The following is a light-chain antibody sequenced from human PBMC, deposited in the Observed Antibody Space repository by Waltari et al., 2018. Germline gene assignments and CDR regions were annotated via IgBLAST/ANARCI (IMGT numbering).Light chain of an antibody. V-gene: IGLV1-40*01. J-gene: IGLJ3*02. CDR3: QSYDSSLSGSKV. CDR2: GNS. CDR1: SSNIGAGYD. Sequence: QSVLTQPPSVSGAPGQRVTISCTGSSSNIGAGYDVHWYQQLPGTAPKLLIYGNSKRPSGVPDRFSGSKSGTSASLAITGLQAEDEADYYCQSYDSSLSGSKVFGGGTKLTV.